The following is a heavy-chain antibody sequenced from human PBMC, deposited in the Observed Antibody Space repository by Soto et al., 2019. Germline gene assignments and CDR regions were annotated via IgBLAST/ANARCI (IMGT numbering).Heavy chain of an antibody. CDR2: IYYSGST. CDR1: GGSISSGGYY. J-gene: IGHJ4*02. Sequence: PSETLALTCTVSGGSISSGGYYWSWIRQHPGKGLEWIGYIYYSGSTYYNPSLKSRVTISVDTSKNQFSLKLSSVTAADTAVYYCARTRGDDYGDYYFDYWGQGTLVTVSS. D-gene: IGHD4-17*01. V-gene: IGHV4-31*03. CDR3: ARTRGDDYGDYYFDY.